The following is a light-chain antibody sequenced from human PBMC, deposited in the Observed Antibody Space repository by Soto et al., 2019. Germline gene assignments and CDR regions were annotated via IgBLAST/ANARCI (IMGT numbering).Light chain of an antibody. CDR1: SSDVGGYNY. CDR2: EVS. V-gene: IGLV2-14*01. CDR3: SSYISRSRV. Sequence: QSAPTQPASVSGSPGQSITISCTGTSSDVGGYNYVSWYQQHPGKAPKLMIYEVSNRPSGVSNRFSGSKSGNTASLTISGLQAEDEADYYCSSYISRSRVFGTGTKLTVL. J-gene: IGLJ1*01.